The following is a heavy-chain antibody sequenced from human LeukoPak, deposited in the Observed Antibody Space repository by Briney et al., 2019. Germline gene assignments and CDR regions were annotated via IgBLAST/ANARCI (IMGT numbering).Heavy chain of an antibody. CDR3: ARVGLDYYYGMDV. J-gene: IGHJ6*02. CDR2: ISSSSSTI. CDR1: GFTFSSYS. V-gene: IGHV3-48*04. Sequence: LAGGSLRLSCAASGFTFSSYSMNWVRQAPGKGLEWVSYISSSSSTIYYADSVKGRFTISRDDAKNSLYLQMNSLRAEDTAVYYCARVGLDYYYGMDVWGQGTTVTVSS.